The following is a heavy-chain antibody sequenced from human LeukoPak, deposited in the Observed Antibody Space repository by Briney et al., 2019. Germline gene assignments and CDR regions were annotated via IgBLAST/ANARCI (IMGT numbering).Heavy chain of an antibody. CDR1: GFTFSSYA. J-gene: IGHJ4*02. CDR2: ISYDGSNK. CDR3: AKPYGGYLNYFDY. D-gene: IGHD4-23*01. Sequence: GGSLRLSCAASGFTFSSYAMHWVRQAPGKGLEWVAVISYDGSNKYYADSVKGRFTISRDNSKNTLYLQMNSLRAEDTAVYYCAKPYGGYLNYFDYWGQGTLVTVSS. V-gene: IGHV3-30*04.